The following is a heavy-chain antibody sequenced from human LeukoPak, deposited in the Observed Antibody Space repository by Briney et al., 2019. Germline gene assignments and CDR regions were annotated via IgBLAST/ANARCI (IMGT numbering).Heavy chain of an antibody. J-gene: IGHJ4*02. Sequence: ASVKVSCKVSGYTLTELSMHWVRQAPGKGLEWMGGFDPENGETIYAQKFQGRVTMTEDTSTDTAYMELSSLRSEDTAVYYCAKESGGVVITAIDYWGQGTLVTVSS. CDR3: AKESGGVVITAIDY. D-gene: IGHD3-3*01. CDR1: GYTLTELS. CDR2: FDPENGET. V-gene: IGHV1-24*01.